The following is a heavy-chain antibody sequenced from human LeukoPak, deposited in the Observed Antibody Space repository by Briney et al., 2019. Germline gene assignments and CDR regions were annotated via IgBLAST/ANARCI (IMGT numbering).Heavy chain of an antibody. CDR3: ARVRFVGAAAGRGGNWFDP. D-gene: IGHD6-13*01. CDR1: GFTFSSYS. Sequence: SGGSLRLSCAASGFTFSSYSMNWVRQAPGKGLEWVSYISSSSSTIYYADSVKGRFTISRDNAKNSLYLQMNSLRAEDTAVYYCARVRFVGAAAGRGGNWFDPWGQGTLVTVSS. J-gene: IGHJ5*02. V-gene: IGHV3-48*01. CDR2: ISSSSSTI.